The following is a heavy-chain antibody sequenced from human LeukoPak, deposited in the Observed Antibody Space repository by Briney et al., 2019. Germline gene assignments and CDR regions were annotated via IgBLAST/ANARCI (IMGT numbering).Heavy chain of an antibody. D-gene: IGHD2-21*02. Sequence: GGSLRLSCAASGFTFEDYAMHWVRQAPGKGLEWISGISWNSGSIGYADSVKGRFTISRDNAKNSLYLQMNSLRAEDTAVYYCARGLVYCGGDCYSWGALDYWGQGTLVTVSS. CDR3: ARGLVYCGGDCYSWGALDY. CDR1: GFTFEDYA. CDR2: ISWNSGSI. V-gene: IGHV3-9*01. J-gene: IGHJ4*02.